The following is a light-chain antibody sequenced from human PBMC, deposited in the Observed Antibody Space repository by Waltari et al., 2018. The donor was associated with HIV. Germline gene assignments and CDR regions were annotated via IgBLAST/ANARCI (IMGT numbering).Light chain of an antibody. CDR3: QQYNNWPPIT. CDR2: DAS. V-gene: IGKV3-15*01. J-gene: IGKJ5*01. CDR1: QSIRSN. Sequence: EILMTQSQATLSVSPGERATLSCRASQSIRSNLAWYQQKPGQAPRLLLYDASTRATGIPARFSGSGSGTEFTLTITSLQSEDFAVYYCQQYNNWPPITFGQGTRLEIK.